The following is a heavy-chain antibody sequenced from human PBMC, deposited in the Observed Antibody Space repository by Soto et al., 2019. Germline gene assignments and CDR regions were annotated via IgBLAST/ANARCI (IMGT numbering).Heavy chain of an antibody. CDR2: IYSGGST. Sequence: GGSLRLSCAASGFTVSSNYMSWVRQAPGKGLEWVSVIYSGGSTYYADSVKGRFTISRDNSRNTLYLQMNSLRAEDTAVYYCARARVGQWPLNWFDPWGQGTLVTVSS. J-gene: IGHJ5*02. V-gene: IGHV3-66*01. CDR3: ARARVGQWPLNWFDP. CDR1: GFTVSSNY. D-gene: IGHD6-19*01.